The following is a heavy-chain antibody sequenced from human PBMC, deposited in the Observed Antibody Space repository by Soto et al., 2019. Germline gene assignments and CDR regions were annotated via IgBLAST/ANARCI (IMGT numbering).Heavy chain of an antibody. J-gene: IGHJ4*02. CDR2: IYYSGST. CDR1: GGSISSGGYY. CDR3: ARGGGLRYFDWFPPNDY. D-gene: IGHD3-9*01. V-gene: IGHV4-31*03. Sequence: KPSETLSLTCTVSGGSISSGGYYWSWIRQHPGKGLEWIGYIYYSGSTYYNPSLKSRVTISVDTSKNQFSLKLSSVTAADTAVYYCARGGGLRYFDWFPPNDYWGQGTLVTVSS.